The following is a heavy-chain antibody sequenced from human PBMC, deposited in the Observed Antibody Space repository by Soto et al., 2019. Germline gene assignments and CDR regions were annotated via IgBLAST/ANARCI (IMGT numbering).Heavy chain of an antibody. D-gene: IGHD3-10*01. CDR3: ARGKGREENYYYYGLDI. V-gene: IGHV1-3*01. Sequence: GASVKVSCKASGYTFSTHAMHWVRQARGQSLEWMGWINGGTGQTKHSHRFQDRVSITRDTSASTAYMELSSLRSEDTAVYYCARGKGREENYYYYGLDIWGQGTTVTVSS. J-gene: IGHJ6*02. CDR1: GYTFSTHA. CDR2: INGGTGQT.